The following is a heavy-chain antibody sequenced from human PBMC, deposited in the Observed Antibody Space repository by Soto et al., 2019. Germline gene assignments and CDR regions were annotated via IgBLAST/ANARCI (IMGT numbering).Heavy chain of an antibody. Sequence: RASVKVSCKASGYTFTSYDIYWVRQATGQGLEWMGWMNPNTGDSSYAQKFQGRVTMTSDTSITTAHMELSSLRSEDTAVYYCARRAETNGWNGFGADKYYFDFWGQGTLVTVSS. CDR2: MNPNTGDS. CDR3: ARRAETNGWNGFGADKYYFDF. CDR1: GYTFTSYD. J-gene: IGHJ4*02. D-gene: IGHD1-1*01. V-gene: IGHV1-8*01.